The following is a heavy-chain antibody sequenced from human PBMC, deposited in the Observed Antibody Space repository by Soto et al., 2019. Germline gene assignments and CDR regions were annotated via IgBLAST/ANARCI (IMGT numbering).Heavy chain of an antibody. V-gene: IGHV3-66*01. CDR2: IYSGGNT. CDR1: GFTVSSNY. CDR3: ASNYDSSGYFVY. D-gene: IGHD3-22*01. J-gene: IGHJ4*02. Sequence: EVQLVESGGGLVQPGGSLRLSCAASGFTVSSNYMSWVRQAPGKGLEWVSIIYSGGNTYYADSVKGRFTISRDNSKNTLYLQMNSLRAEDTAVYYCASNYDSSGYFVYWGQGTLVTVSS.